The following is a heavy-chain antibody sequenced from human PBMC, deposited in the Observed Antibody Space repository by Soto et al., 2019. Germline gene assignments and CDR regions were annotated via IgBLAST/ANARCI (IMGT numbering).Heavy chain of an antibody. CDR2: INPNSGGT. J-gene: IGHJ5*02. V-gene: IGHV1-2*04. CDR3: ARGGKNLNCNYSRWFDP. CDR1: GYTFTGYY. Sequence: QVQLVQSGAEVKKPGASVKVSCKASGYTFTGYYMHWVRQAPGQGLEWMGWINPNSGGTNYEQKFQAWVTITRDTSISTAHTELSRLRSDDTAVYYCARGGKNLNCNYSRWFDPWGQGTLVTVSS. D-gene: IGHD1-7*01.